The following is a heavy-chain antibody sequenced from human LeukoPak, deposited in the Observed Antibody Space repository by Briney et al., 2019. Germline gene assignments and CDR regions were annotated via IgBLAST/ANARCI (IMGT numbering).Heavy chain of an antibody. CDR2: ISGGGGST. CDR1: GFTFGSYA. Sequence: RGSLRLSCAASGFTFGSYAMSWVRQAPGKGLEWVSVISGGGGSTSYADSVKGRFTISRDNSKNTLYLQMNSLRAEDTALYYCAKDRLSTPTAPRFDPWGQGTQVTVSS. J-gene: IGHJ5*02. CDR3: AKDRLSTPTAPRFDP. D-gene: IGHD4-23*01. V-gene: IGHV3-23*01.